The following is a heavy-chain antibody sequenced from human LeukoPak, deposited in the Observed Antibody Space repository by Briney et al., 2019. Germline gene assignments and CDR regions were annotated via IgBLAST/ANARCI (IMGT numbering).Heavy chain of an antibody. V-gene: IGHV3-20*04. CDR3: ARGYGYCSGGSCSYFDY. Sequence: GGSLRLSCAASGFTFDDYGMSWVRQAPGKGLEWVSGINWNGGSTGYADSVKGQFTISRDNAKNSLYLQMNSLRAEDTALYYCARGYGYCSGGSCSYFDYWGQGTLVTVSS. CDR1: GFTFDDYG. J-gene: IGHJ4*02. D-gene: IGHD2-15*01. CDR2: INWNGGST.